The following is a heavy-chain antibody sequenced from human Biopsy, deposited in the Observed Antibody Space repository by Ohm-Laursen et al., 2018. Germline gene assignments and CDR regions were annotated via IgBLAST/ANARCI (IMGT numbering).Heavy chain of an antibody. J-gene: IGHJ4*02. D-gene: IGHD6-25*01. CDR3: ARATYSSGHKIDS. CDR2: IYSGDST. CDR1: GFTFSSYP. Sequence: SLRLSCSASGFTFSSYPINWVRQAPGKGLEWVSVIYSGDSTYYADSVKGRFTISRDESKNTLYLQMNRLRAEDTAVYHCARATYSSGHKIDSWGQGTLVTVSS. V-gene: IGHV3-53*01.